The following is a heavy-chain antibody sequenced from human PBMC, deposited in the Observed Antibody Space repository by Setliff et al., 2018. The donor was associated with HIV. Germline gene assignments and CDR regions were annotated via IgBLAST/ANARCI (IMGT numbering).Heavy chain of an antibody. J-gene: IGHJ6*03. CDR2: MSYSGSA. CDR1: GGSISSRDYY. Sequence: PSETLSLTCTVSGGSISSRDYYWGWIRKPPGKGLEWIGSMSYSGSAYYNPSLKSRVTISVDTSKSQFSLRLSSVTAADTAVYYCARQRDFDWLLQNYYYMDVWGKGATVTVTS. V-gene: IGHV4-39*01. CDR3: ARQRDFDWLLQNYYYMDV. D-gene: IGHD3-9*01.